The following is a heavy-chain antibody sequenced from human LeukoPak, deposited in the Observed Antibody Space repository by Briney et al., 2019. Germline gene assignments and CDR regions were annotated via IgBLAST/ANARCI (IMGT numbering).Heavy chain of an antibody. V-gene: IGHV3-72*01. CDR2: IRKKPNSYTT. J-gene: IGHJ3*01. Sequence: GGSLRLSCAASGFTFSDHCMDWVRQAPGKGLEWLGRIRKKPNSYTTEYAASVKGRFTFSRDDSKNSLYLQMNSLETEDTAVYYCARLSAITGATDALDFWGQGTMVTVSS. D-gene: IGHD1-20*01. CDR3: ARLSAITGATDALDF. CDR1: GFTFSDHC.